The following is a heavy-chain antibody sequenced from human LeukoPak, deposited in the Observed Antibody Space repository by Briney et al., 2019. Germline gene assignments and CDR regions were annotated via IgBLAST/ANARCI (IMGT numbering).Heavy chain of an antibody. CDR1: GFTFSNAW. CDR3: TTTYYYDSSGYDNWSDP. J-gene: IGHJ5*02. Sequence: GGSLRLSCAASGFTFSNAWMSWVRQAPGKGLEWVGRIKSKTDGGTTDYAAPVKGRFTISRDDSKNTLYLQMNSLKTEDTAVYYCTTTYYYDSSGYDNWSDPWGQGTLVTVSS. D-gene: IGHD3-22*01. CDR2: IKSKTDGGTT. V-gene: IGHV3-15*01.